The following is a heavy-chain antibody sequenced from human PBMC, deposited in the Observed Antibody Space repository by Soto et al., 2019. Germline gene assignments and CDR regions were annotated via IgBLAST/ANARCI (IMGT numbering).Heavy chain of an antibody. V-gene: IGHV4-30-4*01. J-gene: IGHJ6*02. Sequence: QVQLQESGPGLVKPSQTLSLTCTVSGGSISSGDYYWSWIRQPPGKGLEWIGYIYYSGSTYYNPALKSRVTISVDTSKNQFSLKLSSVTAADTAVYYCARDVPLPYHYWENYYYGMDVWGQGSTVTVSS. CDR2: IYYSGST. CDR3: ARDVPLPYHYWENYYYGMDV. CDR1: GGSISSGDYY. D-gene: IGHD1-26*01.